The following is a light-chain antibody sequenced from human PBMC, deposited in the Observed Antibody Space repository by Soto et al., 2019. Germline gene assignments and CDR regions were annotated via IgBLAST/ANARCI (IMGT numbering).Light chain of an antibody. CDR2: EVS. V-gene: IGLV2-8*01. J-gene: IGLJ2*01. CDR3: CSYRSSSTLV. CDR1: SSDVGGYNY. Sequence: QSALTQPPSASGSPGQSVTISCTGTSSDVGGYNYVSWYQQHPGKAPKLMIYEVSERPSGVPDRFSGSKSSNTASLTVSGLQAEDEADYYCCSYRSSSTLVFGGGTKLTVL.